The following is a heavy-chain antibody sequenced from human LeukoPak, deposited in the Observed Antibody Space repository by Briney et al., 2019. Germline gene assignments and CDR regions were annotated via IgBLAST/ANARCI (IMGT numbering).Heavy chain of an antibody. CDR1: GFTFSSYG. CDR2: ISYDGSNK. V-gene: IGHV3-30*18. CDR3: AKALGYGGPFDY. J-gene: IGHJ4*02. D-gene: IGHD4-23*01. Sequence: GGSLRLSCAASGFTFSSYGMHWVRQAPGKGLEWVAVISYDGSNKYYADSVKGRFTISRDNSKNTLYLQMNSLRAEDTAVYYCAKALGYGGPFDYWGQGTLVTVS.